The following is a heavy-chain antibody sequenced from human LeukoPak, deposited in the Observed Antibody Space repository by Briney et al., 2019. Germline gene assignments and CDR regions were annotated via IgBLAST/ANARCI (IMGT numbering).Heavy chain of an antibody. CDR3: ATGPGVTAIRGALDY. V-gene: IGHV1-24*01. CDR2: FDPEDGET. CDR1: GYTLTEIS. D-gene: IGHD2-21*02. J-gene: IGHJ4*02. Sequence: GASVKVSCKVSGYTLTEISIHWVRQAPGKGLEWMGGFDPEDGETIYAQRFQGRVTMTEDTSADTAYMELSSLRSEDTAVYYCATGPGVTAIRGALDYWGQGTLVTVSS.